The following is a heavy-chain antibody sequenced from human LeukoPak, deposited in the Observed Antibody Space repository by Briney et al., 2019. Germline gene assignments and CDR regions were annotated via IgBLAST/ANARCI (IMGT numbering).Heavy chain of an antibody. CDR2: IIPIFGTA. D-gene: IGHD3-22*01. CDR3: ARGGLVTRYYYDSSGYRGGWFDP. J-gene: IGHJ5*02. V-gene: IGHV1-69*13. CDR1: GGTFSSYA. Sequence: SVKVSCKASGGTFSSYAISWVRQAPGQGLEWMGGIIPIFGTANYAQKFQGRVTITADESTSTAYMELSSLRSEDTAVYYCARGGLVTRYYYDSSGYRGGWFDPWGQGTLVTVSS.